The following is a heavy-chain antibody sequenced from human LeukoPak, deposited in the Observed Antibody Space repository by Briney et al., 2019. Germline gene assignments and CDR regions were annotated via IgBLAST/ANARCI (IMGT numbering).Heavy chain of an antibody. D-gene: IGHD3-10*01. CDR1: GFTFSSYW. J-gene: IGHJ2*01. Sequence: PGGSLRLSCAASGFTFSSYWMSWVRQAPGKGLEWVANIKQDGSEKYYVDSVKGRFNIHREHAKNSLYLKVNPLRAEDRAVLFCACDGTMVRGVQSPYWYFDLWGSGTQVTVSS. V-gene: IGHV3-7*01. CDR2: IKQDGSEK. CDR3: ACDGTMVRGVQSPYWYFDL.